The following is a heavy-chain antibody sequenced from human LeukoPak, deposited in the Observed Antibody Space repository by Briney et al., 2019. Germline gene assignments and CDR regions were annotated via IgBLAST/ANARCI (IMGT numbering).Heavy chain of an antibody. J-gene: IGHJ4*02. Sequence: PGGSLRLSCPASGFTFSSYSMNWVRQAPGKGLEWVSYISSSSRTIYYADSVKGRFTISRDNAKNSLYLQMNSLRADDTAVYYCARDYYGDYLFDYWGQGTLVTVSS. CDR2: ISSSSRTI. V-gene: IGHV3-48*04. CDR3: ARDYYGDYLFDY. CDR1: GFTFSSYS. D-gene: IGHD4-17*01.